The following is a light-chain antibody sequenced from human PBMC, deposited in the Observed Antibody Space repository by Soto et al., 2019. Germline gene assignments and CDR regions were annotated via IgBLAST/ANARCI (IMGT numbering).Light chain of an antibody. V-gene: IGKV1-5*03. CDR1: QSLTGW. CDR3: QRYNNWPLT. J-gene: IGKJ4*01. Sequence: DIQMTQSPSTLSASVGDRVTITCRASQSLTGWLAWYQQKPGKAPNLLIYKTSTLKSGVPSRFSGGGSGTEFTLTISSLQPDDFATYYCQRYNNWPLTFGGGTKVESK. CDR2: KTS.